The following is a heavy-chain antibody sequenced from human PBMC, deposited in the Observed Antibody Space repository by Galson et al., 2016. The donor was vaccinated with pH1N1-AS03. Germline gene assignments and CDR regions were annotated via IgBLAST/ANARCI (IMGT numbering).Heavy chain of an antibody. V-gene: IGHV3-11*01. Sequence: SLRLSCAASGFNFTDFYMTWVRQAPGKGLEWLSSISVTGKTIYYADSVKGRFTISRDNFKNSVYLHLDNLRAEDTAVYHCARDSMVLRGILRYWGQGTVVTVSS. D-gene: IGHD3-10*01. CDR3: ARDSMVLRGILRY. CDR1: GFNFTDFY. CDR2: ISVTGKTI. J-gene: IGHJ3*01.